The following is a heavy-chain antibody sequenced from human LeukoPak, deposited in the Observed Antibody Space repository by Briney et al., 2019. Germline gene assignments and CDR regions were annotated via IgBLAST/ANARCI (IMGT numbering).Heavy chain of an antibody. Sequence: ASVKVSCKASGGTFSSYAISWVRQAPGQGLEWMGGIIPIFGTANYAQKFQGRVTITADESTSTAYMELSSLRSEDTAVYYCARDAPIAAAGTESAFDIWGQGTMVPVSS. J-gene: IGHJ3*02. CDR1: GGTFSSYA. D-gene: IGHD6-13*01. CDR2: IIPIFGTA. V-gene: IGHV1-69*13. CDR3: ARDAPIAAAGTESAFDI.